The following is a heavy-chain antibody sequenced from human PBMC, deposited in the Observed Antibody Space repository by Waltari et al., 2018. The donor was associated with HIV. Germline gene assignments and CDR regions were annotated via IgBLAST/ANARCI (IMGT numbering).Heavy chain of an antibody. CDR1: GFTFSSYG. J-gene: IGHJ4*02. Sequence: QVQLVESGGGVVQPGRSLRLSCAASGFTFSSYGMHWVRQAPGKGLEWVAVIWYDGSNKYYADSVKGRFTISRDNSKNTLYLQMNSLRAEDTAVYYCARDSSGHNYFDYWGQGTLVTVSS. D-gene: IGHD6-19*01. CDR2: IWYDGSNK. CDR3: ARDSSGHNYFDY. V-gene: IGHV3-33*01.